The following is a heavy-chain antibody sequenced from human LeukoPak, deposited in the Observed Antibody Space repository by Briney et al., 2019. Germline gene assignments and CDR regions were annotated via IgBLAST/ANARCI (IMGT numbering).Heavy chain of an antibody. V-gene: IGHV4-59*08. Sequence: SETLSLTCTVSGASISSYYWSWIRQPPGKGLEWIGYIYYSGSTNYNPSLKSRVTISVDTSKNQFSLKLSSVTAADTAVYYCARRSVPYGDYEGGGAFDIWGQGTMVTVSS. CDR2: IYYSGST. CDR1: GASISSYY. D-gene: IGHD4-17*01. CDR3: ARRSVPYGDYEGGGAFDI. J-gene: IGHJ3*02.